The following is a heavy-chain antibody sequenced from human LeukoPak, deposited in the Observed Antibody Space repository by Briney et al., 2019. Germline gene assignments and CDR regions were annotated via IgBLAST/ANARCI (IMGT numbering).Heavy chain of an antibody. CDR1: GGTFSSYA. Sequence: GASVKVSCKASGGTFSSYAISWVRQAPGQGLEWMGGIIPIIGTGNYAQKFQGRVMITADESTSTAYMELSSLRSEDTAVYYCARDARHRYCSSTSCYRGWLDPWGQGTLVTVSS. D-gene: IGHD2-2*01. J-gene: IGHJ5*02. V-gene: IGHV1-69*13. CDR2: IIPIIGTG. CDR3: ARDARHRYCSSTSCYRGWLDP.